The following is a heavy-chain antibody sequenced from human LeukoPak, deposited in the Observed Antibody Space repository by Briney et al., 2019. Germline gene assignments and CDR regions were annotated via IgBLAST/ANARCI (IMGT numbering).Heavy chain of an antibody. CDR1: GGSISSYY. CDR2: IYYSGST. CDR3: ARGNSYGPRRGAFDI. J-gene: IGHJ3*02. D-gene: IGHD5-18*01. V-gene: IGHV4-59*01. Sequence: PSETLSLTCTVSGGSISSYYWSWIRQPPGKGLEWIGYIYYSGSTNYNPSLKSRVTISVDTSKNQFSLKLSSVTAADTAVYYCARGNSYGPRRGAFDIWGQGTMVTVSS.